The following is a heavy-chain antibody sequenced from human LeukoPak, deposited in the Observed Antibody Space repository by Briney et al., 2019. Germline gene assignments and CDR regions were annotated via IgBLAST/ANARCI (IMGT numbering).Heavy chain of an antibody. CDR1: GFTFSSYS. Sequence: GGSLRLSCAAPGFTFSSYSMNWVRQAPGKGLEWVSSISSSDTYIYHVDSVKGRFTISRDNAKNSLYLQMNRLRAEDTAVYYCARDILTGSQSRFQHWGQGTLVTVSS. D-gene: IGHD3-9*01. J-gene: IGHJ1*01. CDR2: ISSSDTYI. CDR3: ARDILTGSQSRFQH. V-gene: IGHV3-21*01.